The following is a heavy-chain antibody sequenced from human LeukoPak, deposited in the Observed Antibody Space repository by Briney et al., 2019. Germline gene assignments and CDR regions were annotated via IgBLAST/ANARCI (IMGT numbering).Heavy chain of an antibody. CDR3: ARAEVKGSGYDPGIGY. Sequence: ASVKVSCKASGYTFTGYYMHWVRQAPGQGLEWMGRINPNSGGTNYAQKFQGRVTMTRDTSISTAYMELSRLRSDDTAVYYCARAEVKGSGYDPGIGYWGQGTLVTVSS. V-gene: IGHV1-2*06. J-gene: IGHJ4*02. CDR1: GYTFTGYY. D-gene: IGHD5-12*01. CDR2: INPNSGGT.